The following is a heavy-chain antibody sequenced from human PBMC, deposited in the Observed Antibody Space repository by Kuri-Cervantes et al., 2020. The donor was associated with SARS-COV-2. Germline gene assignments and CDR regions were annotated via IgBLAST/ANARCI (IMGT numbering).Heavy chain of an antibody. CDR1: GYAFTDYS. D-gene: IGHD2-2*01. Sequence: SVKVSFKASGYAFTDYSIHWVRQAPGQRLEWMGWINAGNGDTRYSQKFRGRVTITRDTSASTAYMDLSSLRSEDTALYYCARDLLYCSRASCSRFDYWCQGTLVTVSS. V-gene: IGHV1-3*01. CDR3: ARDLLYCSRASCSRFDY. CDR2: INAGNGDT. J-gene: IGHJ4*02.